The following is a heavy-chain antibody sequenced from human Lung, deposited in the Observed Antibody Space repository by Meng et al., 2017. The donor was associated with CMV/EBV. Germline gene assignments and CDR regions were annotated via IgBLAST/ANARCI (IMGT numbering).Heavy chain of an antibody. CDR3: AKTDLPASYSFYGVDV. Sequence: STFNSYAMSWVRQDQGKGLDWVSLIYSDGTTTYYADSVKGRFTISRDYSKNTLYLQMNSLRAEDTAIYYCAKTDLPASYSFYGVDVWGQGTTVTVSS. J-gene: IGHJ6*02. D-gene: IGHD6-25*01. V-gene: IGHV3-23*03. CDR1: STFNSYA. CDR2: IYSDGTTT.